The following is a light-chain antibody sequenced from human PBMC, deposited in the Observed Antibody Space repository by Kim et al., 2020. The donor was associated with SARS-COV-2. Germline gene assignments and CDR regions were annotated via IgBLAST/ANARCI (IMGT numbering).Light chain of an antibody. CDR2: GAS. J-gene: IGKJ1*01. CDR3: HQYNSSPPWT. CDR1: QSIDNW. V-gene: IGKV1-5*01. Sequence: ASVGDRVTITCRASQSIDNWLAWYRQRPGKAPELLIFGASRLETGVPLRFRGSGFGTEFSLTITGLQTDDSATYYCHQYNSSPPWTFGQGTKVDIK.